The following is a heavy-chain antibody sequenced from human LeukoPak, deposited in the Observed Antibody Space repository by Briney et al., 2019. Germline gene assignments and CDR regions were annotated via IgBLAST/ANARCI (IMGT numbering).Heavy chain of an antibody. J-gene: IGHJ4*02. Sequence: PGGSLRLSWAVSGFTLSSHWMHWVRQAPGKGLVWVSRINSDGSSTNYADSVKGRFTISRDNAKNTVYLQMNSLRAEDTAVYYCARYDDVWTRPIMRAGIDYCRQGTLVTVSS. CDR3: ARYDDVWTRPIMRAGIDY. CDR2: INSDGSST. D-gene: IGHD3-16*01. V-gene: IGHV3-74*01. CDR1: GFTLSSHW.